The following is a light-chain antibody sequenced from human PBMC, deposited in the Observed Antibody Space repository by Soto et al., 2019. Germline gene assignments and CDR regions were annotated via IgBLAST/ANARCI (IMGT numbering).Light chain of an antibody. J-gene: IGKJ1*01. Sequence: DIQMTESPSSVSASVGDSVTIACRASQGVSDWVAWYQQKPGEAPKLLIYGSSSLLSGVPSRFSGTRSGTDFTLTISSLQPEDFATYYCQQYSSYWTFAQGTKVDIK. CDR2: GSS. V-gene: IGKV1D-16*01. CDR3: QQYSSYWT. CDR1: QGVSDW.